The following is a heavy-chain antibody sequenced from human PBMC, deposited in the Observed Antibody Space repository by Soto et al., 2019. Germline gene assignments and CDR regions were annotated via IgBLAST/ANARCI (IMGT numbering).Heavy chain of an antibody. CDR1: GFTFSSYS. J-gene: IGHJ4*02. V-gene: IGHV3-48*02. Sequence: GGSLRLSCAASGFTFSSYSMNWVRQAPGKGLEWVSYISSSSSSTIYYADSVKGRFTISRDNAKNSLYLQMNSLRDEDTAVYYCASNSIAARRYLGYWGQGTLVTVSS. D-gene: IGHD6-6*01. CDR2: ISSSSSSTI. CDR3: ASNSIAARRYLGY.